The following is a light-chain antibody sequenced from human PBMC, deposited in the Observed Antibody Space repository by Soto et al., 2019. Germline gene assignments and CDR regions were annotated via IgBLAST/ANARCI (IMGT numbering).Light chain of an antibody. CDR2: LGS. J-gene: IGKJ3*01. V-gene: IGKV2-28*01. Sequence: DLVMTQSPLSLPVTPGEPASISCRSSQSLLHSNGYNYLDWYLQKPGQSPQLLIYLGSNWASGVPDRFSGSGSGTDFTLKISRVEAEDVGVYYCMQALQTPRTFGPGTKVDIK. CDR1: QSLLHSNGYNY. CDR3: MQALQTPRT.